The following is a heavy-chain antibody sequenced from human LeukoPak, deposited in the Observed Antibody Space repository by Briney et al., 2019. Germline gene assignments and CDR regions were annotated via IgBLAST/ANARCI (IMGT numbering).Heavy chain of an antibody. V-gene: IGHV1-69*04. CDR2: IIPILGIA. J-gene: IGHJ5*02. CDR1: GGTFSSYA. Sequence: ASVKVSCKASGGTFSSYAISWVRQAPGQGLEWMGRIIPILGIANYAQKFQGRVTITADKSTSTAYLELSSLRSEDTAVYYCASLSSGSSWGQGTLVTVSS. D-gene: IGHD3-10*01. CDR3: ASLSSGSS.